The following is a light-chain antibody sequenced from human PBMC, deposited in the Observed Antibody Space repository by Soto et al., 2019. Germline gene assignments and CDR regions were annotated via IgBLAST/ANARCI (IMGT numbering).Light chain of an antibody. CDR1: QSVRGN. CDR2: GAS. V-gene: IGKV3D-15*01. J-gene: IGKJ5*01. Sequence: EIGMTQYPGTLAVSPRGRATRSCRASQSVRGNLAWYQQKPGQSPRLLIYGASSRATGIPARFSGGGSGTDFTLTISRLQSEDVAVYYCQQYNNWPTSGQGTRLEIK. CDR3: QQYNNWPT.